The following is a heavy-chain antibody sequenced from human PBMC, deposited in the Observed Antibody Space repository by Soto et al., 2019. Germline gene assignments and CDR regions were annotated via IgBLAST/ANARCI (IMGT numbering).Heavy chain of an antibody. J-gene: IGHJ4*01. V-gene: IGHV3-64D*08. CDR3: VKVGYFGSGSYHQAYFDY. CDR1: GFTFSDYA. Sequence: GGSLRLCCSVSGFTFSDYAMHWVRQAPGKGLEYVSFISSNGGSTYYADSVKGRFTISRDNPRNTVHLQMSSLRVEDTAVYYCVKVGYFGSGSYHQAYFDYWGHGTLVTVSS. D-gene: IGHD3-10*01. CDR2: ISSNGGST.